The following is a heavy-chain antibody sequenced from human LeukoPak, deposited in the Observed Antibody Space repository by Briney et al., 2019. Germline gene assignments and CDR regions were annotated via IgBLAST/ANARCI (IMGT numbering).Heavy chain of an antibody. Sequence: SETLSLTCTVSGGSISSYYWSWIRQPPGKGLEWIGYIYYSGSTNYNPSLKSRVTISVDTSKNQFSLNLSSVTAADTAVYYCARAPQATVTSYSYYYMDVWGKGTTVTVSS. J-gene: IGHJ6*03. CDR2: IYYSGST. D-gene: IGHD4-11*01. V-gene: IGHV4-59*08. CDR1: GGSISSYY. CDR3: ARAPQATVTSYSYYYMDV.